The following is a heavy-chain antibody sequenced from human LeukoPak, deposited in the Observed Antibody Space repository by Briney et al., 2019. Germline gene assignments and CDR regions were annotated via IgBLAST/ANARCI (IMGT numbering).Heavy chain of an antibody. CDR1: GFTFSNYW. CDR2: IKQDGSEK. J-gene: IGHJ4*01. Sequence: GGSLRLSCAASGFTFSNYWMSWVRRAPGKGLEWLTNIKQDGSEKYYVDSVKGRFTISRDNAKNSLYLQMNSLRAEDTAVYYCASQKNGASDYWGQGTLVTVSS. CDR3: ASQKNGASDY. D-gene: IGHD1-1*01. V-gene: IGHV3-7*05.